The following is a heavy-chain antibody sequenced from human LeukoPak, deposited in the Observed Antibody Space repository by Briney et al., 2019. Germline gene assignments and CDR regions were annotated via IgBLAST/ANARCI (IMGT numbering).Heavy chain of an antibody. Sequence: GGSLRLSCAASGFTFSSYWMSWVRQAPGKGLEWVANIKQDGSEKYYVDSVKGRFTISRDNAKNSLYLQMNSLRAEDTAVYYCARLITMIVLDYWGQGTLVTVSP. CDR3: ARLITMIVLDY. V-gene: IGHV3-7*01. CDR2: IKQDGSEK. D-gene: IGHD3-22*01. J-gene: IGHJ4*02. CDR1: GFTFSSYW.